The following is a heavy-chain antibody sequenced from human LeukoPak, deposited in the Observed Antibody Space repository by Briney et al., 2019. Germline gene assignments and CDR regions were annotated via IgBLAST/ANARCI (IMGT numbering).Heavy chain of an antibody. V-gene: IGHV3-11*01. CDR1: GFTFSDYY. D-gene: IGHD5-18*01. CDR2: ISDSGSTI. Sequence: GGSLRLSCAASGFTFSDYYMSWIRQAPGKGLEWVAYISDSGSTINYADSVKGRFTISRDNAKNSLYLQLNSLRAEDTALYYCARGQLWKDYWGQGTLVTVSS. J-gene: IGHJ4*02. CDR3: ARGQLWKDY.